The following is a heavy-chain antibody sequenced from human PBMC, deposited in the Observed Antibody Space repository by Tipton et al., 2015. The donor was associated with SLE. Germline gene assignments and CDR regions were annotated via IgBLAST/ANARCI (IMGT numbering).Heavy chain of an antibody. CDR3: VRVGTPDYYMDV. V-gene: IGHV3-9*01. D-gene: IGHD1-26*01. CDR2: IGWDSAYI. CDR1: GFSFDVYA. J-gene: IGHJ6*03. Sequence: SLRLSCAASGFSFDVYAMHWVRQAPGKGLEWVSGIGWDSAYIAYADSIEGRFTISRDNAKSSLYLQMNSLRPEDTAFYYCVRVGTPDYYMDVWGKGTRVSVSS.